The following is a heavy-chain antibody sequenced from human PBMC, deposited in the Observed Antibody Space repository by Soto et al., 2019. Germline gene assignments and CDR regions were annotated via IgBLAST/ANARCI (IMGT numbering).Heavy chain of an antibody. CDR3: AAHTYYDILTGPRPYYYYYMDV. J-gene: IGHJ6*03. D-gene: IGHD3-9*01. Sequence: SVKVSCNASGFTFTSSAMQLVRQARGQRLEWIGWIVVGSGNTNYAQKFQERVTITRDMSTGTAYMELSSLRSEDTAVYYCAAHTYYDILTGPRPYYYYYMDVWGKGTTVTVSS. CDR1: GFTFTSSA. V-gene: IGHV1-58*02. CDR2: IVVGSGNT.